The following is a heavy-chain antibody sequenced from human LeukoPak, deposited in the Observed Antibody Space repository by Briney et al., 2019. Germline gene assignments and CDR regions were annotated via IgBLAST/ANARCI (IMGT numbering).Heavy chain of an antibody. CDR2: IDPNGGGT. V-gene: IGHV1-2*02. J-gene: IGHJ4*02. Sequence: ASVKVSCKTSGYTFTDYYIHCLRQAPGQGPEWMGCIDPNGGGTDYAQKFQGRVTMTRDTSISTVYMEVNNLRSDDTAFYYCARGPSSGAFDYWGQGTLVTVSS. CDR1: GYTFTDYY. CDR3: ARGPSSGAFDY. D-gene: IGHD1-26*01.